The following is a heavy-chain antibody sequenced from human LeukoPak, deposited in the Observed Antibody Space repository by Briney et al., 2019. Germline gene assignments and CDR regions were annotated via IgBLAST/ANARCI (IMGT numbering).Heavy chain of an antibody. D-gene: IGHD6-13*01. CDR3: ATASWREGHGGAFDI. CDR1: GYTFTNYG. J-gene: IGHJ3*02. Sequence: ASVKVSCKASGYTFTNYGISWVRQAPGQGLEWMGWISTYNGHTKYAQKLQGRVTMTTDTSTSTAYMELRSLRSDDTAVYYCATASWREGHGGAFDIWGQGTMVTVSS. V-gene: IGHV1-18*01. CDR2: ISTYNGHT.